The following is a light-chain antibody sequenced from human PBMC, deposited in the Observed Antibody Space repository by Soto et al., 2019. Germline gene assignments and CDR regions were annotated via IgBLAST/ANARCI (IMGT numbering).Light chain of an antibody. CDR2: DAS. Sequence: MTQSPATLSAAVGDSDTITCRASQNIRNLLAWYQQKPGKAPKPLIYDASTLKTGVPSRFSGSGSGSEFNFTITGLQPDDFATYFCQQYNTYSTFGQGRRLEI. CDR3: QQYNTYST. J-gene: IGKJ5*01. CDR1: QNIRNL. V-gene: IGKV1-5*01.